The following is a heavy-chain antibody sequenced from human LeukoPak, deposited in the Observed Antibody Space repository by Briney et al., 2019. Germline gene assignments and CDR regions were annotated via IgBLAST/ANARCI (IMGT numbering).Heavy chain of an antibody. Sequence: PSETLSLTCAVYGGSFSGYYWSWIRQPPGKGLEWIGEINHSGSTNYNPSLKSRVTISVDTSKSQFSLKLSSVTAADTAVYYCARQDSSGWNYYYYYYMDVWGKGTTVTISS. V-gene: IGHV4-34*01. CDR2: INHSGST. CDR1: GGSFSGYY. D-gene: IGHD6-19*01. J-gene: IGHJ6*03. CDR3: ARQDSSGWNYYYYYYMDV.